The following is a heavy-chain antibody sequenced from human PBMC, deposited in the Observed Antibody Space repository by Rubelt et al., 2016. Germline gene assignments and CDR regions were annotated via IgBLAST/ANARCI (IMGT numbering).Heavy chain of an antibody. CDR3: ARGERGRWLQSLSGVLDY. Sequence: MNWVRQAPGKGLEWVSYISSSSSYIYYADSVKGRFTISRDNAKNSLYLQMNSLRAEDTAVYYCARGERGRWLQSLSGVLDYWGQGTLVTVSS. CDR2: ISSSSSYI. J-gene: IGHJ4*02. D-gene: IGHD5-24*01. V-gene: IGHV3-21*05.